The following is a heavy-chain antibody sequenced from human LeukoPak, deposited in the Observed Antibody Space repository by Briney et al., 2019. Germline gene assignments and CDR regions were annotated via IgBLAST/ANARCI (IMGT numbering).Heavy chain of an antibody. J-gene: IGHJ6*02. CDR3: TRHSDAYCSRANCYVDNFYGLDV. CDR2: IRSRANSYVT. V-gene: IGHV3-73*01. D-gene: IGHD2-2*01. Sequence: GGSLRLSCAASGFTFSGSAMHWVRQASGKGLEWVGRIRSRANSYVTAYAGAVTGRFIISRDDSSDTAYLQMNSLTTEDTAVYYCTRHSDAYCSRANCYVDNFYGLDVWGQGTRVTVSS. CDR1: GFTFSGSA.